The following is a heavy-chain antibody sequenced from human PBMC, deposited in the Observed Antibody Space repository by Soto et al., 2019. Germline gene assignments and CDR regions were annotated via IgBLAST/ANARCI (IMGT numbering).Heavy chain of an antibody. J-gene: IGHJ4*02. CDR2: ISYDGSNK. Sequence: GGSLRLSCAASGFTFSSYAMHWVRQAPGKGLEWVAVISYDGSNKYYADSVKGRFTISRDNSKNTLYLQMNSLRAEDTAVYYCVRETKYSGSRFDYWGQGTLVTVSS. CDR3: VRETKYSGSRFDY. D-gene: IGHD1-26*01. CDR1: GFTFSSYA. V-gene: IGHV3-30-3*01.